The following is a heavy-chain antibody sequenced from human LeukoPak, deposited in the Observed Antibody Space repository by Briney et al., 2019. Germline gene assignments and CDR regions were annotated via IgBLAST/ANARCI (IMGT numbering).Heavy chain of an antibody. D-gene: IGHD3-10*01. CDR3: ARLARGGKSGIRNWFDP. J-gene: IGHJ5*02. CDR1: GGSISSSSYY. V-gene: IGHV4-61*01. CDR2: IYYSGST. Sequence: PSETLSLTCTVSGGSISSSSYYWSWIRQPPGQGLEWIGYIYYSGSTNYNPSLKSRVTISVDTSKNQFSLKLSSVTAADTAVYYCARLARGGKSGIRNWFDPWGQGTLVTVSS.